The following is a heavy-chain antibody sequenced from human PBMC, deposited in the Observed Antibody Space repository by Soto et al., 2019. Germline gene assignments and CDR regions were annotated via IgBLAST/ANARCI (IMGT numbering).Heavy chain of an antibody. CDR3: ARDPYLTTVMYEIHFGVDY. CDR2: IWYDGSNK. J-gene: IGHJ4*02. D-gene: IGHD4-4*01. CDR1: GFTFSSYG. V-gene: IGHV3-33*01. Sequence: QVQLVESGGGVVQPGRSLRLSCAASGFTFSSYGMHWVRQAPGKGLEWVAVIWYDGSNKYYADSVKGRFTISRDNSKNTLYLQMNSLRAEDTTVYYCARDPYLTTVMYEIHFGVDYWGQGTLVTVSS.